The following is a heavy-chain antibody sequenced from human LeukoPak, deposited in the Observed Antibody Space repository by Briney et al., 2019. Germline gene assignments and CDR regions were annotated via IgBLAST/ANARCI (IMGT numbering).Heavy chain of an antibody. V-gene: IGHV4-59*01. CDR2: IYYSGST. CDR3: ARGLRVRRDGYNYWFDP. CDR1: GGSISSYY. Sequence: SETLSLTCTVSGGSISSYYWSWIRQPPGKGLEWIGYIYYSGSTNYNPSLKSRVTISVDTSRNQFSLKLSSVTAADTAVYYCARGLRVRRDGYNYWFDPWGQGTLVTVSS. J-gene: IGHJ5*02. D-gene: IGHD5-24*01.